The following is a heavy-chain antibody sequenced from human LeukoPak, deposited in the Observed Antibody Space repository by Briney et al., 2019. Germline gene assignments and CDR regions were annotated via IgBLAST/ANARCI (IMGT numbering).Heavy chain of an antibody. Sequence: SETLSLTCTVSGVSITTHYWSWLRQPPGKELEWIAYMTDSETTNNNPPLKSRITLSADTSKNQFSLSLSSVAEADTAVYFCATIKSGYPFGYFDFWGQGILVTVSS. D-gene: IGHD5-18*01. CDR2: MTDSETT. CDR3: ATIKSGYPFGYFDF. CDR1: GVSITTHY. V-gene: IGHV4-59*11. J-gene: IGHJ4*02.